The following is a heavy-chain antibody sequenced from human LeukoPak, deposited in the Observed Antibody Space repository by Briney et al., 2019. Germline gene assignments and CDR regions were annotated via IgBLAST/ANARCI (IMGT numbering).Heavy chain of an antibody. CDR1: GGSFSGYY. V-gene: IGHV4-34*01. CDR2: INHSGST. CDR3: ARGLPYIAVAGTNFDY. J-gene: IGHJ4*02. D-gene: IGHD6-19*01. Sequence: PSETLSLTCAVYGGSFSGYYWSWIRQPPGKGLEWIGEINHSGSTNYNPSLKSRVTISVDTSKNQFSLKLSSVTAADTAVYYCARGLPYIAVAGTNFDYWGQGTLVTVSS.